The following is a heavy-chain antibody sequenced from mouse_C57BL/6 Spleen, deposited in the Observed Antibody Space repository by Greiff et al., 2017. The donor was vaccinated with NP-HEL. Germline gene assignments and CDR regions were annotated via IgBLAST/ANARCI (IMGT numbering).Heavy chain of an antibody. CDR2: IDPETGGT. Sequence: QVQLQQSGAELVRPGASVTLSCKASGYTFTDYEMHWVKQTPVHGLEWIGAIDPETGGTAYNQKFKGKAILTADKSSSTAYMELRSLTSEDSAVYYCTRSRDGYYEDYWGQGTTLTVSS. V-gene: IGHV1-15*01. J-gene: IGHJ2*01. D-gene: IGHD2-3*01. CDR3: TRSRDGYYEDY. CDR1: GYTFTDYE.